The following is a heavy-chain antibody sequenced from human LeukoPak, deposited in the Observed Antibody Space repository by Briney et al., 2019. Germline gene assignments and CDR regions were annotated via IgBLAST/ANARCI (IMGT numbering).Heavy chain of an antibody. Sequence: ASVKVSCKASGYTFTSYYMHWVRQAPGQGLEWMGIINPSGGSTSHAQKFQGRVTMTRDTSTSTVYMELSSLRSEDTAVYYCARDLSSRYCSGGSCYKTFDYWGQGTLVTVSS. CDR3: ARDLSSRYCSGGSCYKTFDY. D-gene: IGHD2-15*01. CDR1: GYTFTSYY. CDR2: INPSGGST. V-gene: IGHV1-46*01. J-gene: IGHJ4*02.